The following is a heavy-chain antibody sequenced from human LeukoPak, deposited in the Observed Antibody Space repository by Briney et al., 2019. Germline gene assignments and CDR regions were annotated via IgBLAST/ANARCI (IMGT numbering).Heavy chain of an antibody. J-gene: IGHJ3*02. CDR3: ARGELFYDSSGYYTEDI. Sequence: ASVKVSCKVSGYTLTELSMHWVRQAPGKGLEWMGGFDPEDGETIYAQKFQGRVTMTEDTSTDTAYMELSSLRSEDTAVYYCARGELFYDSSGYYTEDIWGQGTMVTVSS. CDR2: FDPEDGET. V-gene: IGHV1-24*01. D-gene: IGHD3-22*01. CDR1: GYTLTELS.